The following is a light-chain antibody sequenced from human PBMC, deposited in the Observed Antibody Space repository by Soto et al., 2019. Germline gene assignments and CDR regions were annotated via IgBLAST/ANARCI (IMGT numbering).Light chain of an antibody. CDR2: WAS. CDR3: QQYHTTPFT. CDR1: QDILYSSNNKNY. V-gene: IGKV4-1*01. J-gene: IGKJ2*01. Sequence: DIVMTQSPDSLAVSLGERATINCKSSQDILYSSNNKNYLGWYQQKPRQPPKLLIYWASIRESGVPDRFSGSGSGTDFTLTISSLQAEDVAVYYCQQYHTTPFTFGQGTKLEI.